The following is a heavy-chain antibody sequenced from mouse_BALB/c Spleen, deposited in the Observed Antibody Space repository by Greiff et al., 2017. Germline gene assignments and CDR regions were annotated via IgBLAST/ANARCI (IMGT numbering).Heavy chain of an antibody. D-gene: IGHD1-1*01. CDR1: GFNIKDYY. CDR2: IDPENGDT. J-gene: IGHJ2*01. CDR3: NAWTTVVAGELDY. V-gene: IGHV14-4*02. Sequence: VQLQQSGAELVRSGASVKLSCTASGFNIKDYYMHWVKQRPEQGLEWIGWIDPENGDTEYAPKFQGKATMTADTSSNTAYLQLSSLTSEDTAVYYCNAWTTVVAGELDYWGQGTTLTVSS.